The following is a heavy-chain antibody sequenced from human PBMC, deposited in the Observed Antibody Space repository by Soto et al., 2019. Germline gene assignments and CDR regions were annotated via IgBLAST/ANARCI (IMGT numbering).Heavy chain of an antibody. CDR2: ICGGGGCT. CDR3: AKSGGASCYQTSDY. Sequence: GGSLRLSCAASGFAFSNSAMTWVRQAPGKGLEWVSVICGGGGCTYYADSVKGRFTISRDDSRNTLYLEMNSLRAEDTAVYYCAKSGGASCYQTSDYWGQGTQVTVSS. J-gene: IGHJ4*02. D-gene: IGHD2-15*01. CDR1: GFAFSNSA. V-gene: IGHV3-23*01.